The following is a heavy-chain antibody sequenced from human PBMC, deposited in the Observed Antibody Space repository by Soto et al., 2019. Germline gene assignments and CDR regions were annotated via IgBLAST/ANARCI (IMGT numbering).Heavy chain of an antibody. Sequence: SETLSLTCAVYGGSFSGYYWSWSRQPPGKGLEWIGEINHSGSTNYNPSLKSRVTISVDTSKNQFSLKLSSVTAADTAVYYCARARRWLQLRGPFDPWGQGTLVTVSS. D-gene: IGHD5-12*01. J-gene: IGHJ5*02. CDR2: INHSGST. V-gene: IGHV4-34*01. CDR3: ARARRWLQLRGPFDP. CDR1: GGSFSGYY.